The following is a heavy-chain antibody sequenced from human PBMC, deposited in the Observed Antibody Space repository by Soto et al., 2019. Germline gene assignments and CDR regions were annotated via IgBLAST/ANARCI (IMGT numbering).Heavy chain of an antibody. J-gene: IGHJ6*02. V-gene: IGHV4-59*12. CDR2: IYYSGST. CDR1: GASLSSYY. Sequence: PSETLSLTCVVSGASLSSYYWSWIRQPPGKGLEWIGYIYYSGSTNYNPSLKSRVTISVDTSKNQFSLKLSSVTAADTAVYYCARGPSTWGYYYDSSGPLDVWGQGTTVTVSS. D-gene: IGHD3-22*01. CDR3: ARGPSTWGYYYDSSGPLDV.